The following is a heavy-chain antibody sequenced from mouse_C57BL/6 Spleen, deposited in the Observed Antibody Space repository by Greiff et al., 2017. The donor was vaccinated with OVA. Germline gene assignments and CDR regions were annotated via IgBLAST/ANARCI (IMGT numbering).Heavy chain of an antibody. D-gene: IGHD1-1*01. CDR2: ISSGSSTI. CDR1: GFTFSDYG. CDR3: ARPGTVVATGTFDY. J-gene: IGHJ2*01. Sequence: DVKLVESGGGLVKPGGSLKLSCAASGFTFSDYGMHWVRQAPEKGLEWVAYISSGSSTIYYADTVKGRFTISRDNAKNTLFLQMTSLRSEDTAMYYCARPGTVVATGTFDYWGQGTTLTVSS. V-gene: IGHV5-17*01.